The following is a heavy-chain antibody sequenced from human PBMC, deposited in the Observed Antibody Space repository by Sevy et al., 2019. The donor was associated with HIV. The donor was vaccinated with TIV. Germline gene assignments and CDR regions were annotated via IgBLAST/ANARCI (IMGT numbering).Heavy chain of an antibody. CDR3: AKARMGYKQQLVRGGWFDP. Sequence: GGSLRLSCAASGFTFSSYGMHWVRQAPGKGLEWVAVISYDGSNKYYADSVKGRFTISRDNSENTLYLQMNSLRAEDTAVYYCAKARMGYKQQLVRGGWFDPWGQGTLVTVSS. D-gene: IGHD6-13*01. CDR2: ISYDGSNK. V-gene: IGHV3-30*18. CDR1: GFTFSSYG. J-gene: IGHJ5*02.